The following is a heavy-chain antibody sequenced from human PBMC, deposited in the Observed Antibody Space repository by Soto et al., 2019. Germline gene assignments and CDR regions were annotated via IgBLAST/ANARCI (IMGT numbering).Heavy chain of an antibody. CDR2: INPNSGGT. D-gene: IGHD5-18*01. V-gene: IGHV1-2*02. CDR3: ARDASETFRNSYHNDY. Sequence: XXXXCKASXYTFTGYXXXXXXQAPXXXXXXXXWINPNSGGTNYAQKFQDRVTMTRDTSIXXXXMELIRLSSDDTAVYYCARDASETFRNSYHNDYWGQGTLVTVSS. J-gene: IGHJ4*02. CDR1: XYTFTGYX.